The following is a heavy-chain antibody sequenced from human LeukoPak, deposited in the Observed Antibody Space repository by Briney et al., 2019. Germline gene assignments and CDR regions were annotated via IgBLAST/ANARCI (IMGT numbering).Heavy chain of an antibody. CDR1: GFTFSSYD. D-gene: IGHD1-1*01. J-gene: IGHJ6*03. CDR2: VSGSGGGT. CDR3: AKDFLDNRERPYYMDV. Sequence: SGGSLRLSCAASGFTFSSYDMSWVRQAPGKGLEWVSAVSGSGGGTYYADSVKGRFTISRDNSKSTLFLQMNSLRAEDTAVYYCAKDFLDNRERPYYMDVWGKGTTVTVSS. V-gene: IGHV3-23*01.